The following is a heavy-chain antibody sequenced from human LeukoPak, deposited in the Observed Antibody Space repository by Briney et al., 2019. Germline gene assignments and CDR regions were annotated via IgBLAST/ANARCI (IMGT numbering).Heavy chain of an antibody. D-gene: IGHD2-15*01. J-gene: IGHJ6*01. CDR2: ILHNFGIA. Sequence: SVKVSCKASGGTFSSYAISWARQAPGQGLEWMGRILHNFGIANYAQKFQGRVTITADKSTSTGYMELSSLRSEDTAVYYCARDQSVVAYYYNDMEACGQGAPGTVS. CDR3: ARDQSVVAYYYNDMEA. CDR1: GGTFSSYA. V-gene: IGHV1-69*04.